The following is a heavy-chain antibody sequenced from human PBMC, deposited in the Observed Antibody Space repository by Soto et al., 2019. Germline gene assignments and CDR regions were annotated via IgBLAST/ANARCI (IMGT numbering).Heavy chain of an antibody. CDR3: ARVLVCPYYYDSSGCDAGYYFDH. J-gene: IGHJ4*02. CDR1: GYTFTGYY. V-gene: IGHV1-2*04. D-gene: IGHD3-22*01. Sequence: ASVKVSCKASGYTFTGYYMHWVRQAPGQGLEWMGWINPNSGGTNYAQKFQGWVTMTRDTSISTAYMELSRLRSDDTAVYYCARVLVCPYYYDSSGCDAGYYFDHWGQGPLVTVPS. CDR2: INPNSGGT.